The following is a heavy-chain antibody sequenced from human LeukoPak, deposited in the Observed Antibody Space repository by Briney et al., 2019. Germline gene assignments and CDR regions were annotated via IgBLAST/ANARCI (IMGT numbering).Heavy chain of an antibody. J-gene: IGHJ3*02. V-gene: IGHV1-69-2*01. CDR3: ATVDVVPAAISLGVNI. CDR1: GYTFTDYY. CDR2: VDPEDGET. D-gene: IGHD2-2*01. Sequence: ATVKISCKVSGYTFTDYYMHWVQQAPGKGLEWMGLVDPEDGETIYAEKFQGRVTITADTSTDTAYMELGSLRSEDTAVYYCATVDVVPAAISLGVNIWGQGTMVTVSS.